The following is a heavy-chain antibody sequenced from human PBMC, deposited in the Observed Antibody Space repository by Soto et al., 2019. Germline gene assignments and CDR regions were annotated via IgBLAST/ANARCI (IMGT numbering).Heavy chain of an antibody. D-gene: IGHD3-22*01. V-gene: IGHV3-7*03. Sequence: GGSLRLSCAASGFTFSMYWLTWVRQAPGRGLEWVANIKHDGTEKNYVDSVEGRFTISRDNAEKSLYLQMNSLRVEDTAVYYCARISYYDYRADYWGQGTLVTVSS. J-gene: IGHJ4*02. CDR1: GFTFSMYW. CDR2: IKHDGTEK. CDR3: ARISYYDYRADY.